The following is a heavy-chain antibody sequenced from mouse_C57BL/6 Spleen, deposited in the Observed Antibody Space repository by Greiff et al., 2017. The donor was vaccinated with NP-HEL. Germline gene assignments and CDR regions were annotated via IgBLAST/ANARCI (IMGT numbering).Heavy chain of an antibody. CDR2: INPNNGGT. CDR1: GYTFTDYY. V-gene: IGHV1-26*01. Sequence: VQLQQSGPELVKPGASVKISCKASGYTFTDYYMNWVKQSHGKSLEWIGDINPNNGGTSYNQKFKGKATLTVDKSSSTAYMELRSLTSADSAVYYCARDGGDWYFDVWGTGTTVTVSS. CDR3: ARDGGDWYFDV. J-gene: IGHJ1*03.